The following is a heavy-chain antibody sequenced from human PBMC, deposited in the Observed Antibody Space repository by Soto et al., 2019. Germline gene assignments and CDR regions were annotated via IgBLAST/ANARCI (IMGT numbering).Heavy chain of an antibody. V-gene: IGHV3-30*18. Sequence: GGSLRLSCAASGFTFSINGMHWVRQAPGRGLEWVAVISNDGNNKYYADSVKGRFTLSRDNSKNMVYLQMDSLRVEDTAVYFCAKDHQTYNWDYLFDSWGPGTLVTVSS. CDR3: AKDHQTYNWDYLFDS. CDR1: GFTFSING. D-gene: IGHD1-7*01. CDR2: ISNDGNNK. J-gene: IGHJ4*02.